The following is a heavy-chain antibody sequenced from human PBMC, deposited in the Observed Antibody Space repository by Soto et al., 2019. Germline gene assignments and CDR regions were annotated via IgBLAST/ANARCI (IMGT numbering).Heavy chain of an antibody. J-gene: IGHJ4*02. V-gene: IGHV4-39*01. Sequence: QLQLQESGPGLVKPSETLSLTCTVSGGSISSSSYYWGWIRQPPGKGLEWIGSIYYSGSTYYNPSLKSRVTISVDTSKNQFSLKLSSVTAADTAVYYCARQYPGYYYDSSGYPKGYFDYWGQGTLVTVSS. D-gene: IGHD3-22*01. CDR1: GGSISSSSYY. CDR3: ARQYPGYYYDSSGYPKGYFDY. CDR2: IYYSGST.